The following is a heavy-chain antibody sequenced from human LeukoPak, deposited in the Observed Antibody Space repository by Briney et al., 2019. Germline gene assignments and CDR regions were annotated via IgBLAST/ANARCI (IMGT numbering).Heavy chain of an antibody. Sequence: GGSLRLSCAASGFTFTTYAMSWVRQAPGKGLEWVSGVVRSGDSTYYADSVQGRFTISRDNSKNTLYLQMNSLRAEDTAVYYCARALLTGTGGFYFDSWGQGTLVAVSS. D-gene: IGHD1-7*01. V-gene: IGHV3-23*01. CDR1: GFTFTTYA. J-gene: IGHJ4*02. CDR2: VVRSGDST. CDR3: ARALLTGTGGFYFDS.